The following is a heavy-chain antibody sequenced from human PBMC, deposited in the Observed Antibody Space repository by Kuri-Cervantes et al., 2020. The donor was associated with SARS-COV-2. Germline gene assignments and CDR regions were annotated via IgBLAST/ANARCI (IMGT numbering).Heavy chain of an antibody. J-gene: IGHJ1*01. CDR1: GGSISSSSYY. Sequence: SETLSLTCTVSGGSISSSSYYWGWIRQPPGKGLEWIGSIDYSGSTYYNPSLKSRVTISVDTSKNQFSLKLSSVTAADTAVYYCARFVGGYYLWGRGTLVTVSS. CDR2: IDYSGST. V-gene: IGHV4-39*01. CDR3: ARFVGGYYL. D-gene: IGHD2-15*01.